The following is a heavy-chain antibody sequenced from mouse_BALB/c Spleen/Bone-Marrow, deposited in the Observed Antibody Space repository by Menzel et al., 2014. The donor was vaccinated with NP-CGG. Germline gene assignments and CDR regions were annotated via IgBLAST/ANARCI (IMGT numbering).Heavy chain of an antibody. CDR2: IYPGDGDT. CDR3: ARGGISVDY. V-gene: IGHV1-80*01. CDR1: GYAFSGYW. J-gene: IGHJ2*01. Sequence: VQLQQSGAELVRPGSSVKISCKASGYAFSGYWMNWVKQRPGQGPEWIGQIYPGDGDTDYNGKFKGKATLTADKSSSTAYMQLSSLTSEDSAVYFCARGGISVDYWGQGTTLTVSS.